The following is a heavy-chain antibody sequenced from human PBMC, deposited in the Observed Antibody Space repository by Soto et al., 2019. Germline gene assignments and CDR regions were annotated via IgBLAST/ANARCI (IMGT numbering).Heavy chain of an antibody. J-gene: IGHJ4*02. V-gene: IGHV3-30-3*01. D-gene: IGHD3-22*01. CDR1: GFTFRSYA. Sequence: GGSLRLSCGASGFTFRSYAMHWVRQTPGKGLEWVAVISYDGSNKHYAGSMKGRFSISRDNAKNMLYLQMDSLSSEDTAVYYCVRSMIIVVRLIGLDYWGQGTLVTVSS. CDR2: ISYDGSNK. CDR3: VRSMIIVVRLIGLDY.